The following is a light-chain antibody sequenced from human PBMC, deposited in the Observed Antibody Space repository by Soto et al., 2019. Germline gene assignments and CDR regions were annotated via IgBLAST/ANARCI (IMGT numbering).Light chain of an antibody. Sequence: DIQMTQSPSTLSASVGDRVTITCRASQSISSWLAWYQQKPGKAPKLLIYNASRLESGVPSRFSGSGSGTEFTLPISSLQPDDFATYYCQQYNSYSRTFGQGTKLEIK. CDR2: NAS. J-gene: IGKJ2*02. V-gene: IGKV1-5*03. CDR1: QSISSW. CDR3: QQYNSYSRT.